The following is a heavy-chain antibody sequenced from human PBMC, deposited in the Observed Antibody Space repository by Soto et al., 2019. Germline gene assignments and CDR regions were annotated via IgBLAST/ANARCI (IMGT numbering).Heavy chain of an antibody. J-gene: IGHJ4*02. CDR1: GYTFTSYA. Sequence: QVQLVQSGAEEKKPGASVKVPCKASGYTFTSYAMHWVRQAPGQRLEWMGWINAGNGNTKYSQKFQDRVTITRDTSASTAYMELSSLRSEDTAVYYCARAWYDSNGWPPLDYWGQGTLVTVSS. D-gene: IGHD3-22*01. V-gene: IGHV1-3*05. CDR2: INAGNGNT. CDR3: ARAWYDSNGWPPLDY.